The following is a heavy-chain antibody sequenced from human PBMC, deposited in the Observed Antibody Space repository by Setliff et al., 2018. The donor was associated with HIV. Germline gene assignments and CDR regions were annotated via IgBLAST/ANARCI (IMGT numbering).Heavy chain of an antibody. CDR1: GYTFTGYY. Sequence: ASVKVSCKASGYTFTGYYIHWVRRAPGQGLEWMGRINPRSGGTNYAPKFQGRVTMTRDKSISTAYMELSRLRSDDTAVYYCATWGGSPDGYFYYYMDVWGKGTTVTVSS. CDR3: ATWGGSPDGYFYYYMDV. CDR2: INPRSGGT. D-gene: IGHD1-26*01. V-gene: IGHV1-2*06. J-gene: IGHJ6*03.